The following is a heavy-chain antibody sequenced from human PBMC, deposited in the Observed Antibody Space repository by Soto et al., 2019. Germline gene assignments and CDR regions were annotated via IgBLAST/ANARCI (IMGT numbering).Heavy chain of an antibody. CDR2: ISSSSSTI. J-gene: IGHJ6*02. D-gene: IGHD3-3*01. Sequence: GGSLRLSCAASGFTFSSYSTNWVRQAPGKGLEWVSYISSSSSTIYYADSVKGRFTISRDNAKNSLYLQMNSLRDEDTAVYYCARDVRGVVTTPDDGMDVWGQGTTVTVSS. V-gene: IGHV3-48*02. CDR3: ARDVRGVVTTPDDGMDV. CDR1: GFTFSSYS.